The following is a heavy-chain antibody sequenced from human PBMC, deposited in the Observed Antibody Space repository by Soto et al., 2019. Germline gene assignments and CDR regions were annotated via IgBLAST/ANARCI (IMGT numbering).Heavy chain of an antibody. D-gene: IGHD2-2*01. Sequence: QVQVVESGGGVVQPGTSLRLSCAASGFTFSVSAIHWVRQAQGKGLEWVAVISSDGSYQYYADSVKGRFTISRDNPKNTLSLQMNSLRAEDTAVYYCARPYCRSTRCYLYYYGMDVWGPGTTVTVSS. CDR3: ARPYCRSTRCYLYYYGMDV. V-gene: IGHV3-30-3*01. J-gene: IGHJ6*02. CDR1: GFTFSVSA. CDR2: ISSDGSYQ.